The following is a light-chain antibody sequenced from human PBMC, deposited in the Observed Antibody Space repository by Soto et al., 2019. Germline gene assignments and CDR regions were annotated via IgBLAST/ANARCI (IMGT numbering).Light chain of an antibody. CDR2: EVT. CDR3: TSYTTSSTWV. Sequence: QSALTQPASGSGSPGQSITISCSGTSSDVGFYNYVSWFQQYPGKAPKLMIFEVTNRPSGVSDRFSGSKSDNTASLTISGLQADDEADYFCTSYTTSSTWVFGGGTKLTVL. J-gene: IGLJ3*02. V-gene: IGLV2-14*01. CDR1: SSDVGFYNY.